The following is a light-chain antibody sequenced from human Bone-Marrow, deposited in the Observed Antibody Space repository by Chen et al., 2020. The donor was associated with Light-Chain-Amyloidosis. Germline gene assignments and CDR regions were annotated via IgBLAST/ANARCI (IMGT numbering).Light chain of an antibody. V-gene: IGLV1-51*01. CDR1: SSNIGNNY. J-gene: IGLJ3*02. Sequence: QSVLTQPPSVSAAPGQKVTISCSGSSSNIGNNYVSWYQQLPGTAPKLLIYDNNKRPSGIPDRFSGSKSGTSATLGITGLQTGDEAVYYCGTWDSSLSAGPWVFGGGTKLTVL. CDR2: DNN. CDR3: GTWDSSLSAGPWV.